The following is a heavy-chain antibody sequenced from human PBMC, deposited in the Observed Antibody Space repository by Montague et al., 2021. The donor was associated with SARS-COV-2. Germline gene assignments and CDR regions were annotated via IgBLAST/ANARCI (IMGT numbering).Heavy chain of an antibody. CDR2: ISLNNGSI. CDR3: AFYGDYALDY. J-gene: IGHJ4*02. D-gene: IGHD4-17*01. V-gene: IGHV3-9*01. CDR1: VGSISNYY. Sequence: LSLTCTVSVGSISNYYWSWIRQAPRKGLEWVSGISLNNGSIGYSDSLNGRCTISRDNTKNSLYLQMNSLRAEDTALYYCAFYGDYALDYWGQGTLVTVSS.